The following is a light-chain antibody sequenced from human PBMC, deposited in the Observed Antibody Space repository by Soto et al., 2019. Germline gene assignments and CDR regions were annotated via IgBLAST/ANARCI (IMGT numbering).Light chain of an antibody. CDR1: SSDVGGYNY. J-gene: IGLJ2*01. Sequence: QSVLTQPASVPGSPGQSITISCTGTSSDVGGYNYVSWYQQHPGKAPKLMIYEVSNRPSEVSNRFSGSKSGNTASLTISGLQAEDEGNYYCSSYTSGSTLVVFGGGTKLTVL. CDR2: EVS. V-gene: IGLV2-14*01. CDR3: SSYTSGSTLVV.